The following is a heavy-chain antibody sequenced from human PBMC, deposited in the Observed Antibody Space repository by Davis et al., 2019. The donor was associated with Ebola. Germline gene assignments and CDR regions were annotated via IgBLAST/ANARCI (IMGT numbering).Heavy chain of an antibody. J-gene: IGHJ4*02. V-gene: IGHV4-39*01. CDR1: GYSISSRTYY. Sequence: MPSETLSLTCIVAGYSISSRTYYWGWVRQPPGKGLEWLGRIYYSGSNYNNPSLKSRVTISVDTSKNQFSLKLSSVTAADTAVYYCASLLSGTYYRHFDYWGQGTLVTVSS. D-gene: IGHD1-26*01. CDR2: IYYSGSN. CDR3: ASLLSGTYYRHFDY.